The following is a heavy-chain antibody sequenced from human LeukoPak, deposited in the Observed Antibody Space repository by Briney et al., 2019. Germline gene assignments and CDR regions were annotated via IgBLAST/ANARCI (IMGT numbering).Heavy chain of an antibody. J-gene: IGHJ4*02. V-gene: IGHV3-11*01. CDR1: GFTFSDYY. CDR2: ISSSGSTI. D-gene: IGHD5-18*01. Sequence: GGSLRLSCAASGFTFSDYYMSWIRQAPGKGLEWVSFISSSGSTIYYADSVKGRFTISRDNAKNSLYLQMNSLRAEDTAVYYCASRKLWLSGVFDYWGQGTLVTVSS. CDR3: ASRKLWLSGVFDY.